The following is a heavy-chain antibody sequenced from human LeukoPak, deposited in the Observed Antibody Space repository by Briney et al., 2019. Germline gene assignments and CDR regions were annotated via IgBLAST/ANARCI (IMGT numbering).Heavy chain of an antibody. J-gene: IGHJ4*02. CDR1: GFTFSSYW. V-gene: IGHV3-7*01. Sequence: PGGSLRLSCAASGFTFSSYWMSWLRQAPGKGLEGVANINQDGSEKYYVDSVKGRFTISRDNAKNSLYLQMNSLRAEDTAVYYCANLLRWEPYWGQGTLVTVSS. D-gene: IGHD4-23*01. CDR2: INQDGSEK. CDR3: ANLLRWEPY.